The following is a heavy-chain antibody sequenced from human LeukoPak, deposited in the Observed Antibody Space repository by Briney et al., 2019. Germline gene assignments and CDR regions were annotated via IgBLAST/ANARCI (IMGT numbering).Heavy chain of an antibody. D-gene: IGHD6-19*01. V-gene: IGHV4-59*08. CDR3: AGGLQWLAHDC. J-gene: IGHJ4*02. CDR1: GGSISSYY. Sequence: ASETLSLTCTVSGGSISSYYWSWIRQPPGKRLEWIGSTYNSGTTNYNPSLKSRVAISVDTSKNQLSLKLSSVTAADTAMYYCAGGLQWLAHDCWGQGTLVTVSS. CDR2: TYNSGTT.